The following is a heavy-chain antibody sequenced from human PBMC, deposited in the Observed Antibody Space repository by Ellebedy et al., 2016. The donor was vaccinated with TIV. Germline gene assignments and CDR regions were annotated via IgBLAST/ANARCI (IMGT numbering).Heavy chain of an antibody. CDR3: AKSQAGATFFDY. J-gene: IGHJ4*02. V-gene: IGHV3-23*01. CDR2: ISGRAGDT. Sequence: PGGSLRLSCAASGFSFSTYAMSWVRQAPGKGLEWVSFISGRAGDTYYADSVKGRFTISRDDSKNTLYLQMHSLKAEDTALYYCAKSQAGATFFDYWGQGTLVTVSS. CDR1: GFSFSTYA. D-gene: IGHD1-26*01.